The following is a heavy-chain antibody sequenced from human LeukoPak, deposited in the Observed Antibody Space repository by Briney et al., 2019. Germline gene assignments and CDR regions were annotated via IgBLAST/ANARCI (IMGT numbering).Heavy chain of an antibody. CDR1: GFTFSNHA. CDR2: IGTAGDT. J-gene: IGHJ4*02. D-gene: IGHD1-26*01. CDR3: VRQQTPHGNFDY. V-gene: IGHV3-13*01. Sequence: GGSLRLSCATSGFTFSNHAMHWVRQASGKGLEWVSAIGTAGDTFYPGSVKGRFTISRENAKNSLSLQMNSLRAEDTAVYYCVRQQTPHGNFDYWGRGTLVTVSS.